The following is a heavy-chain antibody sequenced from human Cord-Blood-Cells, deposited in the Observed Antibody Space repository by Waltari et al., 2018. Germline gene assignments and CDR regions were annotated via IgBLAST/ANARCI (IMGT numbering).Heavy chain of an antibody. CDR2: IYHSGTT. J-gene: IGHJ5*02. V-gene: IGHV4-38-2*02. Sequence: QVQLQESGPGLVKPSETLSLTCAVSGYSISSGYYWGWIRQPPGKGLEWIGSIYHSGTTYNNPSLRSRVTISVDTSKNQFSLKLGAVTAADTAVYYCAREGERGWFDPWGQGTLVTVSS. CDR1: GYSISSGYY. CDR3: AREGERGWFDP. D-gene: IGHD1-1*01.